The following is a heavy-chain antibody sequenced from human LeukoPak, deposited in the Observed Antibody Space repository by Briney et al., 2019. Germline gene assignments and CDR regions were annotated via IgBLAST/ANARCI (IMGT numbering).Heavy chain of an antibody. Sequence: SETLSLTCTVSGGSISSSSYYWGWIRQPPGKGLEWIGNIHYSGSTYYNPSLKSRVTISVDTSKNQFSLNLSSVTAADTAVYYCARLGRRWVVVITNWYFDLWGRGTLVTVSS. V-gene: IGHV4-39*01. CDR2: IHYSGST. J-gene: IGHJ2*01. D-gene: IGHD3-22*01. CDR3: ARLGRRWVVVITNWYFDL. CDR1: GGSISSSSYY.